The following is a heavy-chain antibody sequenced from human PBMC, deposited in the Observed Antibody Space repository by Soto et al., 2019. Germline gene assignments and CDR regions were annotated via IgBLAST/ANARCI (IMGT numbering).Heavy chain of an antibody. CDR2: VHSTGST. V-gene: IGHV4-39*01. J-gene: IGHJ4*02. Sequence: PSETLSLTCTVSGGSISTNGYYGGWKPQPPGKGLEWIGCVHSTGSTYYNPSIKSRVTIYVDTSKNPFSLKLTSVTAADTALYYCASGSTVTTGDFWGQGTLVTVSS. D-gene: IGHD4-17*01. CDR3: ASGSTVTTGDF. CDR1: GGSISTNGYY.